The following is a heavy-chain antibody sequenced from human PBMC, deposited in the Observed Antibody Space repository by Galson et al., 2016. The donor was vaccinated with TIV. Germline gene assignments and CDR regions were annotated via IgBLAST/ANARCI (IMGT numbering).Heavy chain of an antibody. V-gene: IGHV5-10-1*01. D-gene: IGHD3-3*01. CDR3: ATSRDIESLLEIYGMDG. CDR1: GHRFTSKW. CDR2: IDLSDSYT. J-gene: IGHJ6*02. Sequence: QSGAEVKKPGESLRIFCKGSGHRFTSKWISWVRQMPGKGLEWMGKIDLSDSYTNYSPSFQGHVTLSVDKSISTAYLQWSSLRASDTAMYYCATSRDIESLLEIYGMDGWGQGTTFTVSS.